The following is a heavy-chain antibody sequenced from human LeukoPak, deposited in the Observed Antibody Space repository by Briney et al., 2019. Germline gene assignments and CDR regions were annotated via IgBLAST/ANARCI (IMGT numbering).Heavy chain of an antibody. CDR3: VRDTGGSGGYPDY. Sequence: GGSLRLSCAASGFTFSNYWLTWVRQAPGKGLEWVANIKQDGSERYYVDSVRGRFTISRDNAKNSVYLQVNSLRAEDTAMYYCVRDTGGSGGYPDYWGQGVLVTVSS. J-gene: IGHJ4*02. CDR2: IKQDGSER. D-gene: IGHD1-26*01. V-gene: IGHV3-7*01. CDR1: GFTFSNYW.